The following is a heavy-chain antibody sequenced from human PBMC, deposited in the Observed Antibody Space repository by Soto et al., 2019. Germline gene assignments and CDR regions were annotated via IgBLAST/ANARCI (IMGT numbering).Heavy chain of an antibody. Sequence: GGSLRLSCAASGFTFSTFAMTWVRQAPGKGLEWVSGISNSGGNTYYADSVKGRFTISRDNSKSTLYLQMNSLRAEDTAVYYCANVPYYDSGSHPPDYWVQGTLVTVSS. CDR2: ISNSGGNT. D-gene: IGHD3-10*01. CDR1: GFTFSTFA. J-gene: IGHJ4*02. V-gene: IGHV3-23*01. CDR3: ANVPYYDSGSHPPDY.